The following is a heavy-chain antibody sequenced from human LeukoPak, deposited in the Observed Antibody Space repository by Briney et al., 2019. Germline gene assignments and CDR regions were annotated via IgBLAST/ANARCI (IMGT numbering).Heavy chain of an antibody. V-gene: IGHV3-30-3*01. CDR1: GFTFSSYA. D-gene: IGHD4-17*01. J-gene: IGHJ4*02. CDR2: ISYDGSNK. Sequence: GGSLRLSCAASGFTFSSYAMHWVRQAPGKGLEWVAVISYDGSNKYYADSVKGRFTISRDNSKNTLYLQMNSLRAEDTAVYYCARGGYLTTVTSYWGQGTLVTVSS. CDR3: ARGGYLTTVTSY.